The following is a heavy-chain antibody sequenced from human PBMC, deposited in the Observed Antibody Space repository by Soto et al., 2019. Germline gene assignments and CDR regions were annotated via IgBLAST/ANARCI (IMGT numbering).Heavy chain of an antibody. CDR1: GASITSGGFH. Sequence: VQLQESGPGLVEPSQTLSLICSVSGASITSGGFHWNWVRQRPGKGLEWIGYIYASGSTYSKPSIYRRFIFSFDTSKNQVSLRLISLTAADTAVYYCARDGGNYYYFAMDVWGQGTTVIVSS. J-gene: IGHJ6*02. CDR2: IYASGST. D-gene: IGHD3-10*01. CDR3: ARDGGNYYYFAMDV. V-gene: IGHV4-31*03.